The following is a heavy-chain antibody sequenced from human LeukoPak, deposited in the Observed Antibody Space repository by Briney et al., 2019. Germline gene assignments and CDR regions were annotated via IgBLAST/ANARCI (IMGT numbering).Heavy chain of an antibody. CDR3: ARGGPGDYGDYEVDY. J-gene: IGHJ4*02. CDR2: IKQDGSEI. Sequence: GGSLRLSWAASGFTFSSYWMSWVRQAPGKGREWVANIKQDGSEIYYVDSVKGRFTISRDNAKNSLYLQMNSLRAEDTAVYYCARGGPGDYGDYEVDYWGQGTLVTVSS. D-gene: IGHD4-17*01. V-gene: IGHV3-7*01. CDR1: GFTFSSYW.